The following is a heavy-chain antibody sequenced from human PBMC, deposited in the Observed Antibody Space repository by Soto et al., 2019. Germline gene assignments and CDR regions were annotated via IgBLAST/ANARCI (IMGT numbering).Heavy chain of an antibody. Sequence: PSPTLSVTCAISGDSVSSNTAAWNWIRSSPSRGLEWLGRTYYRSNWRHDYAVSVKSRITVNPDTSKNHFSLQLNSVTPDDTAVYYCARGVAHTGFDLWGRRTLVTVSS. CDR3: ARGVAHTGFDL. J-gene: IGHJ4*02. V-gene: IGHV6-1*01. D-gene: IGHD3-16*01. CDR2: TYYRSNWRH. CDR1: GDSVSSNTAA.